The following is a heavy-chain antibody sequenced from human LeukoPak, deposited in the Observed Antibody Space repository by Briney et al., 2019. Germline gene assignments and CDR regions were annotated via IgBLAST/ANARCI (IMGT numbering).Heavy chain of an antibody. CDR1: GFTVSSNY. Sequence: PGGSLRLSCAASGFTVSSNYMSWVRQAPGKGLEWVSAISGSGGSTYYADSVKGRFTISRDNSKNTLYLQMNSLRAEDTAVYYCAKDQGLLLALDVWGKGTTVTVSS. CDR2: ISGSGGST. CDR3: AKDQGLLLALDV. V-gene: IGHV3-23*01. J-gene: IGHJ6*04.